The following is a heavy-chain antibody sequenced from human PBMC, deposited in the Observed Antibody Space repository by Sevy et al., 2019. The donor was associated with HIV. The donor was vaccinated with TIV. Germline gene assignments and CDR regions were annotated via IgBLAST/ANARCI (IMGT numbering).Heavy chain of an antibody. D-gene: IGHD3-22*01. CDR2: IYPGDSDT. CDR1: GYSFTSYW. CDR3: ARQGDYYDSSGYYYRQRDAFDI. J-gene: IGHJ3*02. V-gene: IGHV5-51*01. Sequence: GESLKISCKGSGYSFTSYWIGWVRQMPGKGLEWMGIIYPGDSDTRYSPSFQGQVTISADKSISTAYLQWSSLKASDTAMYYCARQGDYYDSSGYYYRQRDAFDIWGQGTMVTVS.